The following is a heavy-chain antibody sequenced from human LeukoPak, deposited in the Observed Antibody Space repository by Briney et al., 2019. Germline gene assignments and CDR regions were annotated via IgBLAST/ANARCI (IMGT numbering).Heavy chain of an antibody. D-gene: IGHD1-26*01. V-gene: IGHV3-21*01. CDR1: GFSFSSYS. J-gene: IGHJ4*02. CDR2: IDSSSDYI. CDR3: TKAGVVGAKAGFDN. Sequence: GGSLRLSCAASGFSFSSYSMNWVRQAPGKGLEWVSSIDSSSDYIFYADSVKGRFTISRDNAKNSLDLQMNNLRDEDTAIYYCTKAGVVGAKAGFDNWGQGTLVTVSS.